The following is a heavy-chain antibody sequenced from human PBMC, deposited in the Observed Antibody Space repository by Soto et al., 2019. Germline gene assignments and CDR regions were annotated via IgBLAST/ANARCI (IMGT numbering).Heavy chain of an antibody. V-gene: IGHV3-9*01. Sequence: PGGSLRLSCAASGFTFDDYAMHWVRQAPGKGLEWVSGISWNSGSIGYADSVKGRFTISRDNAKNSLYLQMNSLRVEDTALYYCTRDYWYYGSGNYYNGAFEMWGQGTMVTVSS. CDR3: TRDYWYYGSGNYYNGAFEM. CDR1: GFTFDDYA. D-gene: IGHD3-10*01. CDR2: ISWNSGSI. J-gene: IGHJ3*02.